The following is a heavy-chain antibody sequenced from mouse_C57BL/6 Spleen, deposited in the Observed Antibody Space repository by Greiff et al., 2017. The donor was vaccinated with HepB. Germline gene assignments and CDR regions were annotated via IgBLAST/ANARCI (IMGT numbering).Heavy chain of an antibody. Sequence: VKLQQPGTELVKPGASVKLSCKASGYTFTSYWMHWVKQRPGQGLEWIGNINPSNGGTNYNEKFKSKATLTVDKSSSTAYMQLSSLTSEDSAVYYCARSGLGRGGFDYWGQGTTLTVSS. CDR1: GYTFTSYW. CDR2: INPSNGGT. D-gene: IGHD4-1*01. CDR3: ARSGLGRGGFDY. V-gene: IGHV1-53*01. J-gene: IGHJ2*01.